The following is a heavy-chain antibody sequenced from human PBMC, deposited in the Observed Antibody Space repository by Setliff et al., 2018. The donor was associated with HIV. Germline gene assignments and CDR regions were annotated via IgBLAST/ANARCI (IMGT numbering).Heavy chain of an antibody. CDR1: GYTFTSYY. J-gene: IGHJ3*02. Sequence: ASVKVSCKASGYTFTSYYMFWVRQAPGQGLEWMGIINPSGGTTNYAQKFQGRVTMTRDTSTSTVYMELSSLRSEDTAVYYCARGYGSHAFDIWGQGTMVTVSS. CDR3: ARGYGSHAFDI. D-gene: IGHD3-10*01. CDR2: INPSGGTT. V-gene: IGHV1-46*01.